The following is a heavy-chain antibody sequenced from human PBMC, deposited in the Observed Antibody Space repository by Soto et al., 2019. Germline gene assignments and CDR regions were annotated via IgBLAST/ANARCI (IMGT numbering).Heavy chain of an antibody. J-gene: IGHJ6*02. Sequence: QVQLVQSGAEVKKPGSSVKVSCKAPGGTFSSYAISWVRQAPGQGLEWMGGIIPIFGTAKYAQKFQGRVRITADESTSTGCMELSSLRSEDTAVYYCARSQGGSSSLDIYYYYYYGMDVWGQGTTVTVSS. CDR1: GGTFSSYA. CDR2: IIPIFGTA. V-gene: IGHV1-69*01. D-gene: IGHD2-15*01. CDR3: ARSQGGSSSLDIYYYYYYGMDV.